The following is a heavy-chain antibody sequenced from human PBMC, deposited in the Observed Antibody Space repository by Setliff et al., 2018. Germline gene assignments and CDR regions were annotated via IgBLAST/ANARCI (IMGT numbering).Heavy chain of an antibody. CDR3: ARHKSNGSGSYPSLYMDV. CDR2: IYSSGSS. D-gene: IGHD3-10*01. CDR1: GGSISSSY. J-gene: IGHJ6*03. Sequence: SETLSLTCSVSGGSISSSYWTWIRQPPGKGLEWIGYIYSSGSSNYNPSLKSRVTISVDTSKNQFSLRLSSVTAADTAVYYCARHKSNGSGSYPSLYMDVWGKGIKVTVSS. V-gene: IGHV4-59*08.